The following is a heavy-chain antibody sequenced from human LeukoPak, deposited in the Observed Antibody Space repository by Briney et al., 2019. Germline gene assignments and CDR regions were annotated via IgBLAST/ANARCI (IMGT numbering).Heavy chain of an antibody. J-gene: IGHJ4*02. Sequence: GGSLRLSCAVSGFTFSSYWMHWVRQAPGKGLVWVSRINNDGSTTAYADSVKGRFTISRDNTKNTLYLQMNSLRAEDTAVYYCAGTYSSFDYWGQGTLVTVSS. CDR3: AGTYSSFDY. V-gene: IGHV3-74*01. CDR2: INNDGSTT. CDR1: GFTFSSYW. D-gene: IGHD6-19*01.